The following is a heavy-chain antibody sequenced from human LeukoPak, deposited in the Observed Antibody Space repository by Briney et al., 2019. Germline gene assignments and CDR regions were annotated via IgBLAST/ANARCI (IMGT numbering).Heavy chain of an antibody. CDR3: TRHPFMSPFDY. D-gene: IGHD3-10*02. Sequence: SETLSLTCTVSGGSVSGYYWSWIRQPPGGGREWIGYIYHTGHTHYNASLKGRVPMSMETSQRQISLRMSSMTAADTAVYYCTRHPFMSPFDYWGQGTLVTVSS. J-gene: IGHJ4*02. CDR1: GGSVSGYY. V-gene: IGHV4-59*08. CDR2: IYHTGHT.